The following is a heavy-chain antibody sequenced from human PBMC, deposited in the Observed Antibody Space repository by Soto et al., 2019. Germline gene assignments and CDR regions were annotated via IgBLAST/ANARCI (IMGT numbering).Heavy chain of an antibody. CDR3: ARVRGGGTFDD. Sequence: PLETLSLTCTVSGGSISSGGYYWSWIRQHPGKGLEWIGYIYYSGSTYYNPSLKSRVTISVDTSKNQFSLELSSVAAADTAVYYCARVRGGGTFDDWGQGTLVTVSS. J-gene: IGHJ4*02. CDR1: GGSISSGGYY. V-gene: IGHV4-31*03. CDR2: IYYSGST. D-gene: IGHD1-26*01.